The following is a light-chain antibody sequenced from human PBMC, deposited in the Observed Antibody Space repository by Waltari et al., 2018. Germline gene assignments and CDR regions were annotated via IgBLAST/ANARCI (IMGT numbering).Light chain of an antibody. CDR2: GNT. V-gene: IGLV1-40*01. CDR1: SSNIGAGYD. Sequence: QSVLTQPPSVSGAPGQRVTISCTGSSSNIGAGYDVHWYQKLPGTAPKLLIYGNTNRPSGVPDRFSGSKSGTSASLAITGLQAEDEADYYCQSNDISHVLFGGGTKLTVL. J-gene: IGLJ2*01. CDR3: QSNDISHVL.